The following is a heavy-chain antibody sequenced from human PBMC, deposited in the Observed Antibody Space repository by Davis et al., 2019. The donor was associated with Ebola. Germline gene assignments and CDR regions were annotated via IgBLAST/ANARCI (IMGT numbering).Heavy chain of an antibody. CDR2: ISAYNGNT. CDR3: ARDSSGYEYYYYGMDV. Sequence: AASVKVSCKASGYTFTSYGISWVRQAPGQGLEWMGWISAYNGNTNYAQKLQGRVTMTTDTSTSTAYMELRSLRSDDTAVYYCARDSSGYEYYYYGMDVWGQGTTVTVSS. CDR1: GYTFTSYG. V-gene: IGHV1-18*01. J-gene: IGHJ6*02. D-gene: IGHD5-12*01.